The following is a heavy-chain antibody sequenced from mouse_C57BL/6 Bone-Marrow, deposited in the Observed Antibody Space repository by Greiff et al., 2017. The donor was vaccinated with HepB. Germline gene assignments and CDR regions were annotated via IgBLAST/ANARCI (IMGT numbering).Heavy chain of an antibody. CDR3: ARLRSAWFAY. Sequence: VQLKESGPELVKPGASVKMSCKASGYTFADYNMHWVKQSHGKSLEWIGYINPNNGGTSYNQKFKGKATLTVNKSSSTAYMELRSLTSEDSAVYYCARLRSAWFAYWGQGTLVTVSA. D-gene: IGHD3-2*02. V-gene: IGHV1-22*01. CDR2: INPNNGGT. J-gene: IGHJ3*01. CDR1: GYTFADYN.